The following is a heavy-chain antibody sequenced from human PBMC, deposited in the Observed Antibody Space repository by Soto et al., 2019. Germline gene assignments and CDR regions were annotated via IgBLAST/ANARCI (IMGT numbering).Heavy chain of an antibody. V-gene: IGHV1-18*01. CDR3: ARGAAAVWFDP. D-gene: IGHD6-13*01. Sequence: QVQLVQSGAEVKKPGASVKVSCKASGYTFSTYGISWVRQAPGQGLEWMGWISGYTGNRNYAQKFQDRVTMTTDTSTSTAYMELRSLRSDDTAVYFCARGAAAVWFDPWGQGPLVTVSS. CDR2: ISGYTGNR. CDR1: GYTFSTYG. J-gene: IGHJ5*02.